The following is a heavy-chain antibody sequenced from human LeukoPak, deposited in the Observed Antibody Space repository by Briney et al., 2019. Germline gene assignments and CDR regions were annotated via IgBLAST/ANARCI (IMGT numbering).Heavy chain of an antibody. CDR1: GGSISSYY. CDR2: IYYSGST. Sequence: NSSETLSLTCTVSGGSISSYYWSWIRQPPGKGLEWIGYIYYSGSTNYNPSLKSRVTISVDTSKNQFSLKLSSVTAADTAVYYCARHVGIDFDYWGQGTLVTVSS. J-gene: IGHJ4*02. V-gene: IGHV4-59*08. D-gene: IGHD1-1*01. CDR3: ARHVGIDFDY.